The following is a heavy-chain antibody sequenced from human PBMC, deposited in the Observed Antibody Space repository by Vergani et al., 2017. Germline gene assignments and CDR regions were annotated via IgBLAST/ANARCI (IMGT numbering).Heavy chain of an antibody. Sequence: QVQLQESGPGLVKPSETLSLTCAVSGFSIDNGYYWDWIRQPPGKGLEWIGSIDRTGRTHFNPFLKSRVTISVDTSNNHFSLRLNSLTAADTAVYYCARRSGIVYDIFGGTQYVFDFWGQGTLVTVSS. J-gene: IGHJ4*02. CDR1: GFSIDNGYY. CDR2: IDRTGRT. V-gene: IGHV4-38-2*01. D-gene: IGHD3-9*01. CDR3: ARRSGIVYDIFGGTQYVFDF.